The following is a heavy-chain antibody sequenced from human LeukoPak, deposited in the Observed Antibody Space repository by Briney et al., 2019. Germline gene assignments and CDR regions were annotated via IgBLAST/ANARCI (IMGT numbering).Heavy chain of an antibody. CDR2: ISSSSSYI. CDR3: ARGGYHAYYLDY. D-gene: IGHD5-18*01. Sequence: GGSLRLSCAASGFTFCSYSMNWVREAPGKGVEWVSSISSSSSYIYYADSVKGRFTITRDNAKNTLYLQMNSLRAEDTAVYYCARGGYHAYYLDYWGQGSLVTVSS. J-gene: IGHJ4*02. CDR1: GFTFCSYS. V-gene: IGHV3-21*01.